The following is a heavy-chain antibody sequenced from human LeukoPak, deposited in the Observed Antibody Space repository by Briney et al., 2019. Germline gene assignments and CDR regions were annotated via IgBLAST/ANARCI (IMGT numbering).Heavy chain of an antibody. CDR3: AKRGIVIRAVIIVGFHKEAYYFDY. CDR2: INAAGDDT. J-gene: IGHJ4*02. D-gene: IGHD3-10*01. CDR1: GFTFSSFA. Sequence: GGSLRLSCAASGFTFSSFAMSWVRQTPGKGLAWVSTINAAGDDTFYSASVKGRFTISRDNPKNTLYPQMNSLRAEDTAVYFCAKRGIVIRAVIIVGFHKEAYYFDYWGQGALVTVSS. V-gene: IGHV3-23*01.